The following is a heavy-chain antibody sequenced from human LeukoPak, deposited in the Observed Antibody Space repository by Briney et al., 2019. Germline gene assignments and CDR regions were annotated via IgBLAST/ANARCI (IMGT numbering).Heavy chain of an antibody. CDR3: ARGTITISMDV. CDR2: INHSGST. CDR1: GGSFGGYY. V-gene: IGHV4-34*01. Sequence: PSETLSLTCAVYGGSFGGYYWSWIRQPPGKGLEWIGEINHSGSTNYNPSLKSRVTISVDTSKNQFSLKLSSVTAADTAVYYCARGTITISMDVWGKGTTVTVSS. D-gene: IGHD3-9*01. J-gene: IGHJ6*03.